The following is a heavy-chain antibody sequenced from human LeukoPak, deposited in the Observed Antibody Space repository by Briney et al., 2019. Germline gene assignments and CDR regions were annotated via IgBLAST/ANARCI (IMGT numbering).Heavy chain of an antibody. J-gene: IGHJ5*02. V-gene: IGHV3-74*01. Sequence: GGSLRLSCAVSGFTFSSCWMHWVRHAPGKGLVWVARINSDGTTTTYADSVKGRFTISRDNAKNTLYLQMDSLRAEDTAVYYCACLLVDPWGQGTLVTVSS. D-gene: IGHD5/OR15-5a*01. CDR2: INSDGTTT. CDR1: GFTFSSCW. CDR3: ACLLVDP.